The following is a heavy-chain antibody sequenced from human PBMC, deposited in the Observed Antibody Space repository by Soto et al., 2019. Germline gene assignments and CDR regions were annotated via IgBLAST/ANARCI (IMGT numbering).Heavy chain of an antibody. CDR3: ATVNYGDYPFDP. D-gene: IGHD4-17*01. Sequence: GASVKVSCKVSGYTLTELSMHWVRQAPGKGLEWMGGFDPEDGETIYAQKFQGRATMTEDTSTDTAYMELSSLRSEDTAVYYCATVNYGDYPFDPWGQGTLVTVSS. CDR2: FDPEDGET. CDR1: GYTLTELS. J-gene: IGHJ5*02. V-gene: IGHV1-24*01.